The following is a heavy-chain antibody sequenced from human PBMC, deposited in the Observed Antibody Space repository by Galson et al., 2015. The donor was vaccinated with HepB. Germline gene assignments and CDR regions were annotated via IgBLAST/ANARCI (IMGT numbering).Heavy chain of an antibody. J-gene: IGHJ4*02. CDR2: ISYDGSNK. D-gene: IGHD6-19*01. CDR1: GFTFSSYA. V-gene: IGHV3-30-3*01. CDR3: ARVPIAVAGGIDY. Sequence: SLRLSCAASGFTFSSYAMHWVRQAPGKGLEWVAVISYDGSNKYYADSVKGRFTISRDNSKNTLYLQMNSLRAEDTAVYYCARVPIAVAGGIDYWGQGTLVTVSS.